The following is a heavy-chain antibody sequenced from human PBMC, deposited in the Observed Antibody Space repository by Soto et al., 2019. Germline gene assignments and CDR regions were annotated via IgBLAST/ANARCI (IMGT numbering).Heavy chain of an antibody. J-gene: IGHJ6*02. D-gene: IGHD6-13*01. CDR2: IIPIFGTA. Sequence: QVQLVQSGAEVKKPGSSVKVSCKASGGTFSSYAISWVRQAPGQGLEWMGGIIPIFGTANYAQKFQGRVTITADESKSTAYMELSSLRSEDTAVYYCARGIAAAGTTYYYGMDVWGQGTTVTVSS. V-gene: IGHV1-69*01. CDR1: GGTFSSYA. CDR3: ARGIAAAGTTYYYGMDV.